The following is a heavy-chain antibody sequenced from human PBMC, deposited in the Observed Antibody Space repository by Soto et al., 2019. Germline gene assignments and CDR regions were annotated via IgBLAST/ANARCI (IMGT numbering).Heavy chain of an antibody. CDR3: ARDYGDYSFFFDY. Sequence: PSVTLALTCTVCGGSITTYQWSWIRQPPGKGLGWIGGYSGFTDYNPSLESRATISVDHSKNQFSLTLRSVTAADTAVYYCARDYGDYSFFFDYWGQGALVTVSS. D-gene: IGHD4-17*01. CDR1: GGSITTYQ. CDR2: YSGFT. J-gene: IGHJ4*02. V-gene: IGHV4-59*01.